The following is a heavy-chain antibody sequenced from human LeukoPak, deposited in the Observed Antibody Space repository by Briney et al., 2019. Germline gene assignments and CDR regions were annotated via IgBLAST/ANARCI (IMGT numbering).Heavy chain of an antibody. CDR1: GFTFSSYE. Sequence: GGSLRLSCAASGFTFSSYEMNWVRQAPGKGLEWVSYISSSGSTIYYADSVKGRFTISRDNAKNSLYLQMNSLRAEDTAVYYCATTMIVVVKERDSDYWGQGTLVTVSS. J-gene: IGHJ4*02. D-gene: IGHD3-22*01. CDR3: ATTMIVVVKERDSDY. V-gene: IGHV3-48*03. CDR2: ISSSGSTI.